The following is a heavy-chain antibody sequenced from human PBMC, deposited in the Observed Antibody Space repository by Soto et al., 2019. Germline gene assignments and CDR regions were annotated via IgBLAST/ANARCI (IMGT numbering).Heavy chain of an antibody. D-gene: IGHD5-12*01. J-gene: IGHJ6*02. V-gene: IGHV5-51*01. CDR2: IYPGDSDT. CDR1: GYSFTSYW. Sequence: GESLKISCKGSGYSFTSYWICWVRQMPGKGLEWMGIIYPGDSDTRYSPSLQGQVTISADKSISTAYLQWSSLKASDTAMYYCARQRGYSGYDTGYGMDVWGQGTTVTVSS. CDR3: ARQRGYSGYDTGYGMDV.